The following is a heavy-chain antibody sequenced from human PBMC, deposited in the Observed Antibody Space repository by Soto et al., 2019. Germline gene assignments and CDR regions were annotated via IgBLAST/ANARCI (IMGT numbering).Heavy chain of an antibody. CDR3: VRMSPSPTVTAVYYGMDV. J-gene: IGHJ6*02. CDR1: GFSLSNDRMG. V-gene: IGHV2-26*01. Sequence: SGPTLVNHTETLTLTCTVSGFSLSNDRMGVSWIRQPPGKALEWLAHILSNDEKFYSTSLKSRVTISKDTSKSQVVLIMTNMDPVDTATYYCVRMSPSPTVTAVYYGMDVWGQGTTVTVSS. CDR2: ILSNDEK. D-gene: IGHD4-4*01.